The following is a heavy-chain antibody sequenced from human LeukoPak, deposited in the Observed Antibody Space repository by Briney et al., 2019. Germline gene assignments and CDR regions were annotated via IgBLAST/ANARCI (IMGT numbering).Heavy chain of an antibody. Sequence: SETLSLTCTVSGGSISSYYWSWIRQPPGKGLEWIGYIYYSGSTNYNPSLKSRVTISVDTSKNQFSLKPSSVTAADTAVYYCARGGEWELLNAFDIWGQGTMVTVSS. CDR1: GGSISSYY. CDR2: IYYSGST. V-gene: IGHV4-59*01. J-gene: IGHJ3*02. D-gene: IGHD1-26*01. CDR3: ARGGEWELLNAFDI.